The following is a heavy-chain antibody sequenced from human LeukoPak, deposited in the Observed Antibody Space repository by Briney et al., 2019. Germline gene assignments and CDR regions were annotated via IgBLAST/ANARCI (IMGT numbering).Heavy chain of an antibody. V-gene: IGHV3-9*01. D-gene: IGHD6-13*01. Sequence: PGGSLRLSCVASGFRFDDKAMHWVRQAPGKGLEWVSGISWNSGYMGYADSVKGRFTISRDNAKNSLYLQMNSLRAEDTAVYYCAKPPAIAATLFDYWGQGTLVTVSS. CDR3: AKPPAIAATLFDY. J-gene: IGHJ4*02. CDR2: ISWNSGYM. CDR1: GFRFDDKA.